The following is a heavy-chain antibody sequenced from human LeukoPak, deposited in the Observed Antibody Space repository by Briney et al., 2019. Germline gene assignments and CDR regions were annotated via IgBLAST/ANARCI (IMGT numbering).Heavy chain of an antibody. Sequence: PSETLSLTCAVYGGSFSGYYWSWIRQPPGKGLEWIGEINHSGSTNYNPSLKRRVTISVDTSKNQFSLKLSSVTAADTAVYYCARSHYDILTGYYLDYWGQGTLVTVSS. CDR1: GGSFSGYY. J-gene: IGHJ4*02. CDR3: ARSHYDILTGYYLDY. D-gene: IGHD3-9*01. V-gene: IGHV4-34*01. CDR2: INHSGST.